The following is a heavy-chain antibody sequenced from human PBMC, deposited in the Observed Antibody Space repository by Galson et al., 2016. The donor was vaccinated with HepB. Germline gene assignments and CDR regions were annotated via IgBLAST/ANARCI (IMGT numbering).Heavy chain of an antibody. CDR3: ARSTLTTVTSYPFGI. CDR1: GFSLTTGGMC. J-gene: IGHJ3*02. D-gene: IGHD4-17*01. V-gene: IGHV2-70*20. Sequence: PALVKPTQTLTLTCTFSGFSLTTGGMCVSWVRQPPGKPLEWLALIDWDDDKYYSPSLQTRPTISKDTSKNQVVLTMTTLDPVDTAAYYCARSTLTTVTSYPFGIWGQGTVVTVSS. CDR2: IDWDDDK.